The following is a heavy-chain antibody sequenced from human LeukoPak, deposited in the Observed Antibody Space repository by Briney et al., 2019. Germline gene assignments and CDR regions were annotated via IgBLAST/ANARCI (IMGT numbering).Heavy chain of an antibody. D-gene: IGHD2-2*01. CDR1: GFTFSSYG. V-gene: IGHV3-23*01. Sequence: PGGSLRLSCAASGFTFSSYGMSWVRQAPGKGLEWVSAISGSGGSTYYADSVKGRFTISRDNSKNTLYLQMNSLRAEDTAVYYCAKAYCSSTSCYDEDYYYYYYMDVWGKGTTVTISS. CDR3: AKAYCSSTSCYDEDYYYYYYMDV. CDR2: ISGSGGST. J-gene: IGHJ6*03.